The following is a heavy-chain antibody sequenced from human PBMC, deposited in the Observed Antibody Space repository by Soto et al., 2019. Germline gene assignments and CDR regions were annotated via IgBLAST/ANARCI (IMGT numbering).Heavy chain of an antibody. D-gene: IGHD2-15*01. CDR3: ASVVPSTSSPYYYYYYMDV. J-gene: IGHJ6*03. CDR2: IYYSGST. V-gene: IGHV4-31*03. Sequence: SETLSLTCTVSGGSISSGGYYWSWIRQHPGKGLEWIGYIYYSGSTYYNPSLKSRVTISVDTSKNQFSLKLSSVTAADTAVYYCASVVPSTSSPYYYYYYMDVWGKGTTVTVSS. CDR1: GGSISSGGYY.